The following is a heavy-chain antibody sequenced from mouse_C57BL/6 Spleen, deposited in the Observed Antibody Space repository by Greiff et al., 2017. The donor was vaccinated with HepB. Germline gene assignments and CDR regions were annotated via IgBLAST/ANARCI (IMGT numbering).Heavy chain of an antibody. CDR3: ARSEWLLRTDY. CDR1: GYAFSSYW. Sequence: VQLQESGAELVKPGASVKISCKASGYAFSSYWMNWVKQRPGKGLEWIGQIYPGDGDTNYNGKFKGKATLTADKSSSTAYMQLSSLTSEDSAVYFCARSEWLLRTDYWGQGTTLTVSS. D-gene: IGHD2-3*01. CDR2: IYPGDGDT. J-gene: IGHJ2*01. V-gene: IGHV1-80*01.